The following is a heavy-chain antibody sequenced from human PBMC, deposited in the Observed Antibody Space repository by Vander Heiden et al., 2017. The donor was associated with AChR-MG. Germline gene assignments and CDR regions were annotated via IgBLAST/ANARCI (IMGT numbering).Heavy chain of an antibody. CDR2: IIHNGRDT. CDR3: EKEGLGGGSSFS. Sequence: EVQLLESGGGLVQPGGSLRLSCAASGFTFSTYAMGWVRQAPGKRLEWVSSIIHNGRDTYYADSVKGRFTISRDNSKNTVYLQMNSLIAEDTAVYYCEKEGLGGGSSFSWGQGALVTVSS. CDR1: GFTFSTYA. V-gene: IGHV3-23*01. J-gene: IGHJ5*02. D-gene: IGHD3-16*01.